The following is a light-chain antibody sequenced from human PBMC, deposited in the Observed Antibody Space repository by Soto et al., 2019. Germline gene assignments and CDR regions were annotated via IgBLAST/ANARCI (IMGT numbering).Light chain of an antibody. CDR1: QSVSGN. J-gene: IGKJ4*01. Sequence: EVVMTQSPATLSVSPGERVTLSCTASQSVSGNLAWYQQKPGQAPRLLIHGASTRATDIPARFSGSGSGTEFTLTITSLQSEDFAVYYCQQYKNWPPITFGGGTKVEMK. CDR3: QQYKNWPPIT. V-gene: IGKV3-15*01. CDR2: GAS.